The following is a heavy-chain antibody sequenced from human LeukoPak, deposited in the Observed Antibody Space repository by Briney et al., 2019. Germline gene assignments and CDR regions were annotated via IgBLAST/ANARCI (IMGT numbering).Heavy chain of an antibody. CDR2: IYYSGST. CDR1: GGSISSSSYH. V-gene: IGHV4-39*02. D-gene: IGHD2-2*01. Sequence: PSETLSLTCTVSGGSISSSSYHWGWIRQPPGKGLEWIGSIYYSGSTYFNPSLKSRVTISVDTSKNQFSLKLSSVTAADTAVYYCARENRNQLPRGVSGYYYYGMDVWGQGTTVTVSS. J-gene: IGHJ6*02. CDR3: ARENRNQLPRGVSGYYYYGMDV.